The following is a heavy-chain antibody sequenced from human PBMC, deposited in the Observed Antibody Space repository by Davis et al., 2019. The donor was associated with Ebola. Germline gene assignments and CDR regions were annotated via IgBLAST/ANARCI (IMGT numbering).Heavy chain of an antibody. CDR2: IYHSGST. V-gene: IGHV4-4*02. Sequence: MPSETLSLTCAVSGGSIRSSNWWSWVRQPPGKGLEWIGEIYHSGSTNYNPSLKSRVSISVDTSKNQFSLKLSSVTAADTAVYYCARRGSSGWYVKYWGQGTLVTVSS. CDR1: GGSIRSSNW. J-gene: IGHJ4*02. CDR3: ARRGSSGWYVKY. D-gene: IGHD6-19*01.